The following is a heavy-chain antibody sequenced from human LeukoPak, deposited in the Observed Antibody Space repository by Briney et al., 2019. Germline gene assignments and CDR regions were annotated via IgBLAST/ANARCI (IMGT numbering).Heavy chain of an antibody. CDR2: ISSGSSYT. V-gene: IGHV3-11*06. CDR1: GFTFSDYY. Sequence: GGSLRLSCAASGFTFSDYYMSWIRQAPGKGLEWVSYISSGSSYTNYADSVKGRFTISRDNAKNSLYLQMNSLRAEDTAVYYCARDREHSGSRKKEYYFDYWGQGTLVTVSS. CDR3: ARDREHSGSRKKEYYFDY. J-gene: IGHJ4*02. D-gene: IGHD1-26*01.